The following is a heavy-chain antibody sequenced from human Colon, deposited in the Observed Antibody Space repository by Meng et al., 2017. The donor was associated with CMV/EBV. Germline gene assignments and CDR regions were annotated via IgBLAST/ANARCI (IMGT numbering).Heavy chain of an antibody. CDR2: VYDGGKT. V-gene: IGHV4-39*07. Sequence: ETLSLTCSVSGVSISSTGYYWGWTRQPPGKGLEWIGNVYDGGKTYYNPSLKSRITISLDTTKSQFSLKLSSVTAADTAVYYCSRDEGEYRVYSRLDWGQGTVVTVSS. D-gene: IGHD6-13*01. CDR3: SRDEGEYRVYSRLD. CDR1: GVSISSTGYY. J-gene: IGHJ4*02.